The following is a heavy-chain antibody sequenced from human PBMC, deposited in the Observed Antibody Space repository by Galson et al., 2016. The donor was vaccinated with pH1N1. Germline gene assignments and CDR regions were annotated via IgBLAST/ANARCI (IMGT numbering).Heavy chain of an antibody. Sequence: QSGAEVTNPGEFLRTSCKASGYTFTGYYIHWVRQAPGQGLEWMGWINPDSNGIKYAQKFQGRVTMTRDTSIRTVYMELTRLKSDDTAMYYYARRRLSTIVTTTLDYWGQGTRVIVSS. D-gene: IGHD4-17*01. CDR2: INPDSNGI. CDR3: ARRRLSTIVTTTLDY. V-gene: IGHV1-2*02. J-gene: IGHJ4*02. CDR1: GYTFTGYY.